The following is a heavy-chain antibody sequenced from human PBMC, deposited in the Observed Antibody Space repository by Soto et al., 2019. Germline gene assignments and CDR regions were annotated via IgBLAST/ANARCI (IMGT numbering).Heavy chain of an antibody. J-gene: IGHJ4*02. D-gene: IGHD3-10*01. CDR3: ARGTYRPGIIMVRGSSNDY. CDR1: GGSVSSGNYY. V-gene: IGHV4-61*01. Sequence: SETLSLTCTVSGGSVSSGNYYCSWIRQPPGKGLEWIGYMYYGGSTNYNPSLKSRATISVDTSKNQFSLKLSSVTAADTAVYYCARGTYRPGIIMVRGSSNDYWGQGTLVTVSS. CDR2: MYYGGST.